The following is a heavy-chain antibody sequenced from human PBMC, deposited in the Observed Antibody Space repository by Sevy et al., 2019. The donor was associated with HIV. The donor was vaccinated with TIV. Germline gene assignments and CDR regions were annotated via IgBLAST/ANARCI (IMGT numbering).Heavy chain of an antibody. Sequence: GGSLRLSCGASGFTFSSYWMHWVRQAPGKGLVWVSRINSDGSSTSYADSVKGRFTISRDNAKNTLYLQMNSLRAEDTAVYYCAREVVLRYFDWWDPNWFDPWGQGTLVTVSS. V-gene: IGHV3-74*01. CDR2: INSDGSST. D-gene: IGHD3-9*01. CDR3: AREVVLRYFDWWDPNWFDP. CDR1: GFTFSSYW. J-gene: IGHJ5*02.